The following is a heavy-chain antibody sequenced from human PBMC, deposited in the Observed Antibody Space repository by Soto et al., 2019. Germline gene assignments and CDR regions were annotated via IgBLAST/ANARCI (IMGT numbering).Heavy chain of an antibody. V-gene: IGHV2-5*02. D-gene: IGHD3-10*02. CDR3: AHSHRITMYDY. Sequence: QITLKESGPTLVKPTQTLTLTCTFSGFSLSTNGVGVGWIRQPPGKALEWLALIYWDDDKSYSPSLKSRLTITKDTAKNRVVLTMTNMDPVDTATYYCAHSHRITMYDYWGQGTLVTVSS. CDR1: GFSLSTNGVG. J-gene: IGHJ4*02. CDR2: IYWDDDK.